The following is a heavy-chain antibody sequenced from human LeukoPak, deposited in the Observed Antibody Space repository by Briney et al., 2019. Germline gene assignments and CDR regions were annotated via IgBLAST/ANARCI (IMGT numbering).Heavy chain of an antibody. D-gene: IGHD3-10*01. V-gene: IGHV3-21*01. J-gene: IGHJ4*02. CDR1: GFTFSSYS. CDR3: ARAYGSGSYYY. CDR2: ISSRSSYI. Sequence: KTGGSLRLSCAASGFTFSSYSMNWVRQAPGKGLEWVSSISSRSSYIYYADSVKGRFIISRDNAKNSLYLQMNSLRPEDTAVYYCARAYGSGSYYYWGQGTLVTVSS.